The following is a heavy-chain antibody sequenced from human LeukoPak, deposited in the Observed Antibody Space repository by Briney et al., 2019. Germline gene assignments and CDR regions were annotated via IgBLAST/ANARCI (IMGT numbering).Heavy chain of an antibody. Sequence: ASVKVSCKPSGYTLTGYYIHWVRQAPGQGLEWMGWINPNSGGTNYAQKFQGRVTMTRDTSISTAYMELSRLRSDDTAVYYCARDQGYYYDSSGYYYVSFRVYYYYGMDVWGQGATVTVSS. CDR3: ARDQGYYYDSSGYYYVSFRVYYYYGMDV. J-gene: IGHJ6*02. V-gene: IGHV1-2*02. CDR2: INPNSGGT. D-gene: IGHD3-22*01. CDR1: GYTLTGYY.